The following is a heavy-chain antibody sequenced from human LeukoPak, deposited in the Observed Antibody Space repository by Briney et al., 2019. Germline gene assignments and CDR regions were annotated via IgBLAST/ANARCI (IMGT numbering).Heavy chain of an antibody. J-gene: IGHJ4*02. CDR2: INPNSGGT. D-gene: IGHD4-17*01. Sequence: GASVKVSCKASGYTFTGYYMHWVRQAPGQGLEWMGWINPNSGGTNYAQEFQGRVTMTRDTSISTAYMELSRLRSDDTAVYYCARGGRAYGDSIDYWGQGTLVTVSS. CDR3: ARGGRAYGDSIDY. CDR1: GYTFTGYY. V-gene: IGHV1-2*02.